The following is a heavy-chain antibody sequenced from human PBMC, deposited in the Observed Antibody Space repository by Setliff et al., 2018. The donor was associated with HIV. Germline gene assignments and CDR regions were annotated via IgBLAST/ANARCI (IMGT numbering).Heavy chain of an antibody. CDR2: INPNSGGT. Sequence: ASVKVSCKASGYTFTGYYMHWVRQAPGQGLEWMGWINPNSGGTTYAQKFQGRVTMTRDTSISTAYMEVSRLRSEDTAVYYCAMDGMGPYYFDYWGQGTLVTVSS. D-gene: IGHD1-26*01. CDR3: AMDGMGPYYFDY. V-gene: IGHV1-2*02. CDR1: GYTFTGYY. J-gene: IGHJ4*02.